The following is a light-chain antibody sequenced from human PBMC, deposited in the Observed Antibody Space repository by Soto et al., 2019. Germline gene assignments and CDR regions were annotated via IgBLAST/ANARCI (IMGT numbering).Light chain of an antibody. J-gene: IGKJ2*01. CDR1: QGIRND. V-gene: IGKV1-6*01. Sequence: AIQMTQSPSSLSASVGDRVTITCRASQGIRNDLGWYQQKPGKAPKLLIYAASSLQSGVPSRFSGSGSGTDFSLTISSLLPEDFATYYCLQDYNYPYTFGQGTKLEIK. CDR2: AAS. CDR3: LQDYNYPYT.